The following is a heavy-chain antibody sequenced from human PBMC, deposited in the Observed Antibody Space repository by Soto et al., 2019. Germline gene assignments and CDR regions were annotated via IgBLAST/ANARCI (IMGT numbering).Heavy chain of an antibody. J-gene: IGHJ4*02. Sequence: EVQLLESGGGLVQPGGSLTLSCAASGFTFDTYAMTWDRQAPGKGLEWVSAISGRGDGTYYADSVKGRFTISRDNSKNTVFLQMNSLRAEDTALYDCAKYNNYWDEDYWGQGTLVTVSS. V-gene: IGHV3-23*01. CDR2: ISGRGDGT. CDR1: GFTFDTYA. D-gene: IGHD1-20*01. CDR3: AKYNNYWDEDY.